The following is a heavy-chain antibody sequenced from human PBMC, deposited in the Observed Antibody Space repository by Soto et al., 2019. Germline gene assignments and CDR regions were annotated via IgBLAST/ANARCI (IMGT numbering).Heavy chain of an antibody. V-gene: IGHV4-31*03. CDR2: IYYSGST. D-gene: IGHD3-22*01. J-gene: IGHJ4*02. CDR3: ARGYDSSGYTFDY. CDR1: GGSISSGGYY. Sequence: QVQLQESGPGLVKPSQTLSLTCTVSGGSISSGGYYWSWIRQHPGKGLEWIGYIYYSGSTYYNPSLKSRVTISVDTSNNQCSLKLSSVTAADTAVYYCARGYDSSGYTFDYWGQGTLVTVSS.